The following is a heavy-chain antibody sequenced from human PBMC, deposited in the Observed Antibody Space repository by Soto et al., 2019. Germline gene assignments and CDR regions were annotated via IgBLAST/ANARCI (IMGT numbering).Heavy chain of an antibody. CDR2: INPNSGGT. V-gene: IGHV1-2*02. CDR3: AREGVIIAAAGTGYYWFAP. J-gene: IGHJ5*02. Sequence: QVQLVQSGAEVKKPGASVKVSCKASGYTFTGYYMHWVRQAPGQGLEWMGWINPNSGGTNYAQKFQGRVTMTRDTSISTASMDLSSLRADETAVYYCAREGVIIAAAGTGYYWFAPWGQGTLVTVSS. CDR1: GYTFTGYY. D-gene: IGHD6-13*01.